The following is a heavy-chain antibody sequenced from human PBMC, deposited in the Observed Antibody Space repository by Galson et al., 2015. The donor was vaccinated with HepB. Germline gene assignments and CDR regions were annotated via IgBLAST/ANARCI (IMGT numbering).Heavy chain of an antibody. J-gene: IGHJ4*02. V-gene: IGHV3-23*01. CDR2: ISGSGGST. CDR3: AKGGENYMGRSWFDY. Sequence: SLRLSCAASGFTFSSYAMSWVRQAPGKGLEWVSAISGSGGSTYYADSVKGRFTISRDNSKNTLYLQMNSLRAEDTAVYYCAKGGENYMGRSWFDYWGQGTLVTVSS. D-gene: IGHD1-7*01. CDR1: GFTFSSYA.